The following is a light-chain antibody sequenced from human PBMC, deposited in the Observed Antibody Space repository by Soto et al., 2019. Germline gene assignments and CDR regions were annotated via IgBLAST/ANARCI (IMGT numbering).Light chain of an antibody. CDR2: DVS. CDR3: QRYGTSPPWT. CDR1: QSVGSSY. Sequence: EIVLTQSPSTLSLSPGQRATLSCRASQSVGSSYLAWYQQKPGQAPRLLIYDVSTRATGIPDRFSGSGSGTDCTLTISRLEPEDFAVYYCQRYGTSPPWTFGQGTKVEIK. V-gene: IGKV3-20*01. J-gene: IGKJ1*01.